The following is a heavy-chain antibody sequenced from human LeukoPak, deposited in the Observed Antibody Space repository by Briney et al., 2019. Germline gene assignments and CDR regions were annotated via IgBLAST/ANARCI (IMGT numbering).Heavy chain of an antibody. J-gene: IGHJ4*02. CDR2: IIPILGIA. CDR3: ARDLLAEYYYGSGSYSLGY. CDR1: GGTLSSCT. Sequence: SVKVSCKASGGTLSSCTISWVRQAPGQGLEWMGRIIPILGIANYAQKFQGRVTITADKSTSTAYMELSSLRSEDTAVYYCARDLLAEYYYGSGSYSLGYWGQGTLVTVSS. D-gene: IGHD3-10*01. V-gene: IGHV1-69*04.